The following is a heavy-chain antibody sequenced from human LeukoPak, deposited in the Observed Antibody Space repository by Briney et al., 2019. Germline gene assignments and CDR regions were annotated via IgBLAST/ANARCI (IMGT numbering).Heavy chain of an antibody. J-gene: IGHJ4*02. CDR3: ARAIAVAAFDY. V-gene: IGHV1-2*02. CDR1: GYTLTGYY. Sequence: ASVKVSCKASGYTLTGYYMHWVRQAPGQGLEWMGWINPNSGDTNYAQKFQGRVTMTRDTSISTAYMELSRLRSDDTAVYYCARAIAVAAFDYWGQGTLVTVSS. D-gene: IGHD6-19*01. CDR2: INPNSGDT.